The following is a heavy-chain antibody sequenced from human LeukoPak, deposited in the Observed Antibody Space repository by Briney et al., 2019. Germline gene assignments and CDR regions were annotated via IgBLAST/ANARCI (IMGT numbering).Heavy chain of an antibody. CDR3: VKDFGRVRGTPDS. Sequence: GGSLRLSCSASGFVFSIYTMYWVRQAPGKGPEYASTISGSGNGGSIYYADSVKGRFTISRDDSKSILYLQMNGLRSEDTAVYYCVKDFGRVRGTPDSWGQGTLVTVSS. CDR2: ISGSGNGGSI. CDR1: GFVFSIYT. D-gene: IGHD3-16*01. J-gene: IGHJ4*02. V-gene: IGHV3-64D*06.